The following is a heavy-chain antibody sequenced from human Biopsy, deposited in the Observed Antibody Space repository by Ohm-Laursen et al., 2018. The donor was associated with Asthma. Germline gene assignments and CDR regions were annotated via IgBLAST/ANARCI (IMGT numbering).Heavy chain of an antibody. Sequence: SLPLSLTCRVSGGYTGSSDHHWAWIRQAPGKGLEWIGFVFWSGSTHYSRSLERRVSISIDTATNEFSMKLWSVTPADTAAYFCARVVSYGDIYFGIDVWGPGNTVVVS. CDR2: VFWSGST. CDR1: GGYTGSSDHH. V-gene: IGHV4-30-4*01. CDR3: ARVVSYGDIYFGIDV. J-gene: IGHJ6*02. D-gene: IGHD4-17*01.